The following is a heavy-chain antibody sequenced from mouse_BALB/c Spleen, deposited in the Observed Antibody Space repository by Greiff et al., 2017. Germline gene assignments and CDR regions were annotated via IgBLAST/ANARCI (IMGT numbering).Heavy chain of an antibody. CDR3: ARDYGRGYFDV. D-gene: IGHD1-1*01. CDR1: GYTFTSYW. J-gene: IGHJ1*01. CDR2: IYPGSGST. V-gene: IGHV1S22*01. Sequence: LQQPGSELVRPGASVKLSCKASGYTFTSYWMHWVKQRPGQGLEWIGNIYPGSGSTNYDEKFKSKATLNVDKSSNTAYMQLSSLTSEDSAVYYCARDYGRGYFDVWGAGTTVTVSS.